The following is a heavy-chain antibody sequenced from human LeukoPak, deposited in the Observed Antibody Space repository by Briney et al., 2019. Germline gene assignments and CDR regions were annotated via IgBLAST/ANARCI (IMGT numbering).Heavy chain of an antibody. D-gene: IGHD3-22*01. J-gene: IGHJ5*02. CDR3: AGEYYYDTSGFDP. V-gene: IGHV4-30-2*01. CDR2: IYHSETP. Sequence: SETLSLTCGVSGGSISRGDYSWNWIRQTPGKGLEWIGYIYHSETPYYNPSLQRRVTISIDRSKNQFSLKPRSVTAADTAVYYCAGEYYYDTSGFDPWGQGTLVTVSS. CDR1: GGSISRGDYS.